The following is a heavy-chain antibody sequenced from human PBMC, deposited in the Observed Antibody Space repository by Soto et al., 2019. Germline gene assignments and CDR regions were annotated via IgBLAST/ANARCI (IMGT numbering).Heavy chain of an antibody. CDR1: GGSISSSNW. CDR3: ARGGRDFWSGHPIDY. D-gene: IGHD3-3*01. Sequence: PSETLSLTCAVSGGSISSSNWWSWVRQPPGKGLEWIGEIYHSGSTNYNPSLKSRVTISVDKSKNQFSLKLSSVTAADTAVYYCARGGRDFWSGHPIDYWGQGTLVTVSS. V-gene: IGHV4-4*02. CDR2: IYHSGST. J-gene: IGHJ4*02.